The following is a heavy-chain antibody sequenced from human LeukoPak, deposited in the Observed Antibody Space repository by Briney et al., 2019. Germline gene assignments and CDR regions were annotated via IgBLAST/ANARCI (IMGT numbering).Heavy chain of an antibody. CDR2: IYSGGST. D-gene: IGHD6-19*01. Sequence: GGSLRLSCAASGYTVSSYYMYWVRQAPGKGLEWVSFIYSGGSTYYADSVKGRFTISRDNSKNTLYLQMNSLRAEDTAVYYCARGSGWDFDYWGQGTLVTVSS. CDR3: ARGSGWDFDY. J-gene: IGHJ4*02. V-gene: IGHV3-66*01. CDR1: GYTVSSYY.